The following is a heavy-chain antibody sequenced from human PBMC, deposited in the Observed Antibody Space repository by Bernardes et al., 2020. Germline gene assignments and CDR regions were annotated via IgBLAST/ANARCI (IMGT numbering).Heavy chain of an antibody. V-gene: IGHV4-31*03. CDR3: ARRASPDIAAHGLVGPIDP. Sequence: SETRSPTCTVSGGSISSGGYDWSWIRQHPGKGLGWTAYSYYSRSTYYNPSLKSRFTISVDTSQNQFSLKLSSVTSADTAAYYCARRASPDIAAHGLVGPIDPWGPGTLVAVSS. CDR1: GGSISSGGYD. CDR2: SYYSRST. J-gene: IGHJ5*02. D-gene: IGHD6-6*01.